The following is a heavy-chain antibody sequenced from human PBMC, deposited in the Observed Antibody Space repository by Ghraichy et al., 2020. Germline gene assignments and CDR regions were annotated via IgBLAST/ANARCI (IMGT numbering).Heavy chain of an antibody. J-gene: IGHJ3*02. D-gene: IGHD3-22*01. CDR3: ARDPPYYYDSSGYDAFDI. CDR2: IYTSGST. V-gene: IGHV4-4*07. Sequence: SETLSLTCTVSGGSISSYYWSWIRQPAGKGLEWIGRIYTSGSTNYNPSLKSRVTMSVDTSKNQFSLKLSSVTAADTAVYYCARDPPYYYDSSGYDAFDIWGQWTMVTVSS. CDR1: GGSISSYY.